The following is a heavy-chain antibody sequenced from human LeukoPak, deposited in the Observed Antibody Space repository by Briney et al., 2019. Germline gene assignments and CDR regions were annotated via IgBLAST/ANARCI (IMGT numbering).Heavy chain of an antibody. D-gene: IGHD4-17*01. CDR3: AKTRLRLGSCFDY. CDR2: IKQDGSEN. CDR1: GFTFSTYW. Sequence: PGGSLRLSCAASGFTFSTYWMSWVRQAPGKGLEWVANIKQDGSENYYVDSVKGRFTISRDNSKNTLYLQMNSLRAEDTAVYYCAKTRLRLGSCFDYWGQGTLVTVSS. J-gene: IGHJ4*02. V-gene: IGHV3-7*03.